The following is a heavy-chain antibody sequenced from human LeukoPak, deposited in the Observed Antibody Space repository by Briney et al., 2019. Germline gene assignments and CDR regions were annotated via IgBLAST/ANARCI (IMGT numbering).Heavy chain of an antibody. CDR1: GYTFTSYG. J-gene: IGHJ3*02. V-gene: IGHV1-18*01. Sequence: ASVKVSCKASGYTFTSYGISWVRQAPGQGLEWMGWIIAYNGNTNYALKLLGRVTMTTDTSTNTAYMELRSLRSDDTAMYYCARVTGRFTQYAFDIWGQGTAVTVSA. CDR2: IIAYNGNT. CDR3: ARVTGRFTQYAFDI. D-gene: IGHD3-9*01.